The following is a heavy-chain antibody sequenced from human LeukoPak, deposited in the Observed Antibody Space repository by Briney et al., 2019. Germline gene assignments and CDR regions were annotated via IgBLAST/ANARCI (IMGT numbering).Heavy chain of an antibody. CDR1: GFTFSSYG. D-gene: IGHD2-8*01. J-gene: IGHJ6*03. CDR3: AKDRCSNGIGCYYYYMDV. CDR2: ISGSGGST. V-gene: IGHV3-23*01. Sequence: GGSLRLSCAASGFTFSSYGMSWVRQAPGKGLEWVSAISGSGGSTYYADSVKGRFTISRDNSKNTLYLQLNSLRAEDTTVYYCAKDRCSNGIGCYYYYMDVWGKGTTVTISS.